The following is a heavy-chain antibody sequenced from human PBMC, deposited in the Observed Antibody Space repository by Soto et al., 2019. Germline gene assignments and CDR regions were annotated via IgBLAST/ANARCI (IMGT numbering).Heavy chain of an antibody. CDR1: GFTFSSYS. CDR2: ISSSSSTI. J-gene: IGHJ6*03. CDR3: ARVGNYGDYRGTYYYYYYMDV. D-gene: IGHD4-17*01. Sequence: GGSLRLSCAASGFTFSSYSMNWVRQAPGKGLEWVSYISSSSSTIYYADSVKGRFTISRDNAKNSLYLQMNSLRAEDTAVYYCARVGNYGDYRGTYYYYYYMDVWGKGTTVTVSS. V-gene: IGHV3-48*01.